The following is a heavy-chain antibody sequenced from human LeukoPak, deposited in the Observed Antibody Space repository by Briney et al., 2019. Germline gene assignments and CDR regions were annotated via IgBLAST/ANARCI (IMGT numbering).Heavy chain of an antibody. CDR3: ATDLPYLVPAAPNGNY. J-gene: IGHJ4*02. CDR2: FDPEDGET. CDR1: GYTLTELS. D-gene: IGHD2-2*01. V-gene: IGHV1-24*01. Sequence: GASAKVSCKVSGYTLTELSMHWARQAPGKGLEWMGGFDPEDGETIYAQKFQGRVTMTEDTSTDTAYMELSSLRSEDTAVYYCATDLPYLVPAAPNGNYWGQGTLVTVSS.